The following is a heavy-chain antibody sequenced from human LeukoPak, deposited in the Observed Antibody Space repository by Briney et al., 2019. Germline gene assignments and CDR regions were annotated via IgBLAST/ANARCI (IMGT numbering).Heavy chain of an antibody. V-gene: IGHV3-21*01. CDR2: ISSSSSYI. CDR3: ARDGHGDYGNDAFDI. Sequence: GGSLRLSXAASGFTFRSYSMNWVRQAPGKGLEWVSSISSSSSYIYYADSVKGRFTISRDNAKNSLYLQMNSLRAEDTAVYYCARDGHGDYGNDAFDIWGQGTMVTVSS. CDR1: GFTFRSYS. D-gene: IGHD4-17*01. J-gene: IGHJ3*02.